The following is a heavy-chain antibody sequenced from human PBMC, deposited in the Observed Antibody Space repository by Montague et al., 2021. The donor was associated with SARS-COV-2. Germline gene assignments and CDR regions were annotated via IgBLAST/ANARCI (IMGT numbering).Heavy chain of an antibody. J-gene: IGHJ4*02. CDR3: AKDKWGGLDY. CDR1: GFTFSTYW. D-gene: IGHD7-27*01. Sequence: SLRLSCAAPGFTFSTYWMSWVRQVPGKGLEWVANIKEDGTEKYYVDSVKGRFTISRDNAKSSLFLHMNSLRADDTAVYYCAKDKWGGLDYWGQGTLVTVSS. V-gene: IGHV3-7*01. CDR2: IKEDGTEK.